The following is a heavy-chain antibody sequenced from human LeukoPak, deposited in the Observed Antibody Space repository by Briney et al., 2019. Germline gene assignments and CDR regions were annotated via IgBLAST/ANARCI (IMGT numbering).Heavy chain of an antibody. V-gene: IGHV4-59*01. CDR2: IYYSGST. J-gene: IGHJ4*02. CDR3: ARASRFGEFDY. Sequence: PSETLSLTCTVSGGSISSYYWSWIRQPPGKGLEWIGYIYYSGSTNYNPSLKSRATISVDTSKNQFSLKLSSVTAADTAVYYCARASRFGEFDYWGQGTLVTVSS. D-gene: IGHD3-10*01. CDR1: GGSISSYY.